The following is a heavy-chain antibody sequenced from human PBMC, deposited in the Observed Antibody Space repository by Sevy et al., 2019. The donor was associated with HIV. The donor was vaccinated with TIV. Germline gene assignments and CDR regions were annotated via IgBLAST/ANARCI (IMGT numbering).Heavy chain of an antibody. CDR1: GFTFSSYA. J-gene: IGHJ4*02. CDR3: PRDPSGCTVTPLDY. V-gene: IGHV3-30-3*01. D-gene: IGHD4-4*01. CDR2: ISYDRSNK. Sequence: RSLRLSCAASGFTFSSYAMHWLRQAPGKGLEWVAVISYDRSNKYYADSVKGRFTISRVNSKNTLYLQMNSLRDEDTAVYYCPRDPSGCTVTPLDYWGQGTVVTVSS.